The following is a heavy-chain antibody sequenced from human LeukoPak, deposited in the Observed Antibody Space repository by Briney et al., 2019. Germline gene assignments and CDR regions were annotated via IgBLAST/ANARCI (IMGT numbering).Heavy chain of an antibody. CDR2: IYYSGST. CDR3: ARGRAPTSPRYFDY. CDR1: GGSISSYY. Sequence: PSETLSLTCTVSGGSISSYYWSWIRQPPGKGLEWIGYIYYSGSTNYNPSLKSRVTISVDTSKNQFSLKLSSVTAADTAVYYCARGRAPTSPRYFDYWGQGTLVTVSS. V-gene: IGHV4-59*12. J-gene: IGHJ4*02.